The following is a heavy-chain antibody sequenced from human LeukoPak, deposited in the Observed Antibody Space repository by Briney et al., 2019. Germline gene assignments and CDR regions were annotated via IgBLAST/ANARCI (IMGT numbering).Heavy chain of an antibody. V-gene: IGHV3-30*03. CDR2: ISYDGSNK. J-gene: IGHJ4*02. CDR3: ARGRAGYYFDY. CDR1: GFTFSSYG. Sequence: PGRSLRLSCAASGFTFSSYGMHWVRQAPGKGLEWVAVISYDGSNKYYADSVKGRFTISRDNAKNTLYLQLNSLRAEDTAVYYCARGRAGYYFDYWGQGTLVTVSS.